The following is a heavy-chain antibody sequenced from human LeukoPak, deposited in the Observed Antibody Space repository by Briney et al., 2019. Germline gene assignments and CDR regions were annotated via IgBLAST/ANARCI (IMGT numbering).Heavy chain of an antibody. CDR2: IIPIFGTA. J-gene: IGHJ3*02. CDR3: ARNALTMYAFDI. CDR1: GYTFTSYG. V-gene: IGHV1-69*13. D-gene: IGHD3-10*02. Sequence: SVKVSCKASGYTFTSYGISWVRQAPGQGLEWMGGIIPIFGTANYAQKFQGRVTITADESTSTAYMELSSLRSEDTAVYYCARNALTMYAFDIWGQGTMVTVSS.